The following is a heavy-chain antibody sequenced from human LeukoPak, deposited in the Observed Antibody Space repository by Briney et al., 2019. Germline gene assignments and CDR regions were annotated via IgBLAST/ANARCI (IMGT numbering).Heavy chain of an antibody. V-gene: IGHV3-23*01. J-gene: IGHJ6*02. CDR3: AKAASSSWPSYYYGMDV. D-gene: IGHD6-13*01. CDR2: ISGSGDST. Sequence: PGGSLRLSCAASGFTFINYAMTWVRQAPGKGLEWVSAISGSGDSTFNADSVKGRFTISKDNSKNTVYLQMSSLRVDDTAVYYCAKAASSSWPSYYYGMDVWGQGTTVTVSS. CDR1: GFTFINYA.